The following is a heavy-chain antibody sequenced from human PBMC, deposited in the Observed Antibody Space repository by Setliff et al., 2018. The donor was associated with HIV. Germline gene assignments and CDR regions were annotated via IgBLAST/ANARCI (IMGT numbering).Heavy chain of an antibody. D-gene: IGHD3-3*01. CDR1: GGSVDSRDYY. V-gene: IGHV4-39*01. CDR2: VHYGGSI. J-gene: IGHJ4*02. CDR3: VRPSFGIGGGSMFDS. Sequence: SETLSLTCAVSGGSVDSRDYYWGWIRQPPGKGLEWIASVHYGGSIFYNPSLKSRVSLSVGTSKRQFFLNLSSATTADTATYYCVRPSFGIGGGSMFDSWGQGIVVTVSS.